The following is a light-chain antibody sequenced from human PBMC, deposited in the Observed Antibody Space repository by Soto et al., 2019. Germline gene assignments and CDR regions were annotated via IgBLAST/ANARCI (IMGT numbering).Light chain of an antibody. J-gene: IGKJ1*01. CDR2: DAS. CDR3: QQYNNWPWT. CDR1: QSVSSK. Sequence: EIVLTQSPGTLSLSPGERATLSCRASQSVSSKLVWYQRKPGQAPRLLIYDASTRATGIPDRFSGSGSGTEFTLTISSLQSEDFAIYYCQQYNNWPWTFGQGTKVDIK. V-gene: IGKV3-15*01.